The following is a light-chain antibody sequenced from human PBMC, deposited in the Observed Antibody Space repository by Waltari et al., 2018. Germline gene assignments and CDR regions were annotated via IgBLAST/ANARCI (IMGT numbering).Light chain of an antibody. CDR1: QSVSRT. V-gene: IGKV3-20*01. CDR3: QQYGTLPAT. Sequence: EIALTHSPGTLSLSHGESATLTCRASQSVSRTLAWYQQKPGQAPRLLIYDASIRATGIPDRFSGSGSGTDFSLTISRLEPEDFAVYYCQQYGTLPATFGQGTKVEIK. J-gene: IGKJ1*01. CDR2: DAS.